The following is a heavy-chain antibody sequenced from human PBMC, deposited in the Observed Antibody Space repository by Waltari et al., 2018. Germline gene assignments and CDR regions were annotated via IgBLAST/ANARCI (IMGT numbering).Heavy chain of an antibody. CDR3: ARRSRFSGSPLGH. CDR1: GFHFTTSE. J-gene: IGHJ1*01. D-gene: IGHD1-26*01. V-gene: IGHV3-48*03. CDR2: ISTSGNTA. Sequence: EVQLVESGGGLVQPGGSLRLSCAASGFHFTTSEMNWVRQAPGKGLEWVSYISTSGNTANYTDSVKGRFSISRDNAKNSVTLQMNSLRVEDTAVYYCARRSRFSGSPLGHWGQGTLVIVSS.